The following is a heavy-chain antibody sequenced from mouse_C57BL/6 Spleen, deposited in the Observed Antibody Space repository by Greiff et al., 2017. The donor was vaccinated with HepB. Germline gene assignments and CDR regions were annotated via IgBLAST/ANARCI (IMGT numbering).Heavy chain of an antibody. V-gene: IGHV1-7*01. CDR1: GYTFTSYW. Sequence: VQLQQSGAELAKPGASVKLSCKASGYTFTSYWMHWVKQRPGQGLEWIGYINPSSGYTKYNQKFKDKATLTADNSSSTAYMQLSSLTYEDSAVYYCARSVYGSSRYYFDYWGQGTTLTVSS. CDR2: INPSSGYT. D-gene: IGHD1-1*01. J-gene: IGHJ2*01. CDR3: ARSVYGSSRYYFDY.